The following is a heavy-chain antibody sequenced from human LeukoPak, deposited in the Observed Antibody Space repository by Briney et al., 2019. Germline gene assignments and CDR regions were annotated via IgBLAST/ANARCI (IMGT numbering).Heavy chain of an antibody. J-gene: IGHJ4*02. Sequence: ASVKVSCKASGYTFTSYDINWVRQATGQGLEWMGWMNPNSGNTGYAQKFQGRVTMTRNTSISTAYMELISLRSEDTAVYYCARGGDYYDSSGHSAHFDYWGQGTLVTVSS. CDR1: GYTFTSYD. CDR2: MNPNSGNT. V-gene: IGHV1-8*01. CDR3: ARGGDYYDSSGHSAHFDY. D-gene: IGHD3-22*01.